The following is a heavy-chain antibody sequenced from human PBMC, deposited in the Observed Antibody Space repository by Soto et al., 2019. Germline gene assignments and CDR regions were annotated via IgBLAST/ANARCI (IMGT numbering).Heavy chain of an antibody. CDR2: VYYTGST. V-gene: IGHV4-59*08. CDR3: ARTVLGPDLLADSFVDYYYYMDV. J-gene: IGHJ6*03. CDR1: GGSISNFY. Sequence: SVTLPLTCTVSGGSISNFYWSWIRQPPGKRLEWLGYVYYTGSTSYNPSLKRRVTFSADSSRGQFSLRLNSVTAADTAVYYCARTVLGPDLLADSFVDYYYYMDVWGQGTTVTVSS. D-gene: IGHD3-9*01.